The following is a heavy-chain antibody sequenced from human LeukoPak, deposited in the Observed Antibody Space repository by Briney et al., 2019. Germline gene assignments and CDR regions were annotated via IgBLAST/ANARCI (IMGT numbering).Heavy chain of an antibody. CDR1: GFTFSSYA. D-gene: IGHD3-22*01. V-gene: IGHV3-23*01. Sequence: GGSLRLSCAASGFTFSSYAMSWVRQAPGKGLEWVSAISGSGGSTYYADSVKGRFTISRDNSKNTLYLQMNSLRAEDTAIYYCAKDWQYYYDSSGYADYWGQGTLVTVSS. CDR2: ISGSGGST. CDR3: AKDWQYYYDSSGYADY. J-gene: IGHJ4*02.